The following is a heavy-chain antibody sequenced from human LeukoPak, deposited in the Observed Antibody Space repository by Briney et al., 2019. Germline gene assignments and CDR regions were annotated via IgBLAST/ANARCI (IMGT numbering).Heavy chain of an antibody. Sequence: GESLRLSCAASGFIFRKYWMNWVRQVPGKGLECLANIKEDGSETYYADSVKGRFTISRDNPKNLLFLQINSLRVEDTAVYYCARETPRRGETRDGYRWGQGTVVTVSS. V-gene: IGHV3-7*01. D-gene: IGHD5-24*01. CDR1: GFIFRKYW. J-gene: IGHJ4*02. CDR3: ARETPRRGETRDGYR. CDR2: IKEDGSET.